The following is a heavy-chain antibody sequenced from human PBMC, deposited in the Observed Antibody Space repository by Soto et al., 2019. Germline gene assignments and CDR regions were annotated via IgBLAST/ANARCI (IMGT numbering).Heavy chain of an antibody. D-gene: IGHD6-6*01. J-gene: IGHJ4*02. CDR1: GYTFTTYA. V-gene: IGHV1-18*01. CDR3: ARDPQYSTSSQVFDS. Sequence: QVQLVQSGAEVKKPGASVKVSCKASGYTFTTYAISWVRQAPGQRLEWMGRISTYNGNTKYAQKLQGRVTMTTDTSTSTAYMELRSLRSDDTAVYYCARDPQYSTSSQVFDSWGQGTLVTVSS. CDR2: ISTYNGNT.